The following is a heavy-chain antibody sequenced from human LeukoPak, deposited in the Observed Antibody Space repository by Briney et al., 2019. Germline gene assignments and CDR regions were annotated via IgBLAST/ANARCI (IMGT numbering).Heavy chain of an antibody. V-gene: IGHV3-30*18. CDR3: AKDSKQLVAFDY. J-gene: IGHJ4*02. CDR1: GFTFSSYG. D-gene: IGHD6-13*01. CDR2: ISYDGSNK. Sequence: PGGSLRLSCAASGFTFSSYGMHWVRQAPGKGLEWVAVISYDGSNKYYADSVKGRFTISRDNSKNTLYLQMNSLRAEDTAVYYCAKDSKQLVAFDYWGREPWSPSPQ.